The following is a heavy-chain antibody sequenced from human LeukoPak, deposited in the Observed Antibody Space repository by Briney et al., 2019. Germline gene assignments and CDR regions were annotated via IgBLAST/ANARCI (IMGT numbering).Heavy chain of an antibody. Sequence: ASVKVSCKASGYTFTSYYMHWVRQAPGQGLEWMGIINPSGGSTSYAQKFQGRVTMTEDTSTDTAYMELSSLRSEDTAVYYCATHLGGGFDYWGQGTLVTVSS. D-gene: IGHD1-26*01. CDR2: INPSGGST. V-gene: IGHV1-46*01. CDR3: ATHLGGGFDY. CDR1: GYTFTSYY. J-gene: IGHJ4*02.